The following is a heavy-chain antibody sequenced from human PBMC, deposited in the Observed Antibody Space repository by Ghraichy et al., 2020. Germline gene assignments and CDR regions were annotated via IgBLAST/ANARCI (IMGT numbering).Heavy chain of an antibody. D-gene: IGHD3/OR15-3a*01. CDR3: ARYSGEGGLVETQPLGGMDV. J-gene: IGHJ6*02. Sequence: SQTLSLTCAVYGGSFSGYYWSWIRQPPGKGLEWIGEINHSGSTNYNPSLKSRVTISVDTSKNQFSLKLSSVTAADTAVYYCARYSGEGGLVETQPLGGMDVWGQGTTVTVSS. CDR2: INHSGST. CDR1: GGSFSGYY. V-gene: IGHV4-34*01.